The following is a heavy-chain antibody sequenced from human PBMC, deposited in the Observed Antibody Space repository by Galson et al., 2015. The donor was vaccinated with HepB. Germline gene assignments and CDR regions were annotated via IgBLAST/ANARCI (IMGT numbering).Heavy chain of an antibody. J-gene: IGHJ4*02. CDR3: ARGGLAGYSSGWHPYYFDY. D-gene: IGHD6-19*01. CDR2: MNPNSGNT. V-gene: IGHV1-8*01. Sequence: SVKVSCKASGYTFTSYDINWGRQATGQGLEWMGWMNPNSGNTGYAQKFQGRVTMTRNTSISTAYMELSSLRSEDTAVYYCARGGLAGYSSGWHPYYFDYWGQGTLVTVSS. CDR1: GYTFTSYD.